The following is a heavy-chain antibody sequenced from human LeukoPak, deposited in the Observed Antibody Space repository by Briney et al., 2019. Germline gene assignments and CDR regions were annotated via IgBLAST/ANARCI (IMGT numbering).Heavy chain of an antibody. CDR3: AREKSERYASSGYFDY. Sequence: GGSLRLSCAASGFTFSSYAMHWVRQAPGKGLEWVAVISYDGSNKYYADSVKGRFTISRDNSKNTLYLQMNGLRAEDTAVYYCAREKSERYASSGYFDYWGQGTLVTVSS. CDR1: GFTFSSYA. CDR2: ISYDGSNK. J-gene: IGHJ4*02. D-gene: IGHD1-26*01. V-gene: IGHV3-30-3*01.